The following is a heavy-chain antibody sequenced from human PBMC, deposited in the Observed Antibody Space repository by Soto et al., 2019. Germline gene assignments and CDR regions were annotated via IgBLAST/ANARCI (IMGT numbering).Heavy chain of an antibody. CDR1: GFTFSGAA. D-gene: IGHD5-18*01. Sequence: EVQLVESGGGLVQPGGSLKLSCATSGFTFSGAAMHWVRQASGKGLEWIGRIRSRSNNYATAYAASVKGRFTISRDDSKNTTYLQMNSLKTEDTAFYYCAAVGGYSDSPTLGLWGQGTLVTVSS. CDR3: AAVGGYSDSPTLGL. J-gene: IGHJ4*02. V-gene: IGHV3-73*02. CDR2: IRSRSNNYAT.